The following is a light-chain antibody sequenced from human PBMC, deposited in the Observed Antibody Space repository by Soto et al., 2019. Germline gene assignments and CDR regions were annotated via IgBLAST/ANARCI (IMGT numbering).Light chain of an antibody. J-gene: IGLJ1*01. V-gene: IGLV2-8*01. CDR3: SSFAGSYTHV. CDR2: EVN. Sequence: QSVLTQPPSASGSPGQSVAISCTGTSSDVGGYNYVSWYQQHPGKAPKLMIYEVNKRPSGVPDRFSGSKSGNTASLTISGLQAEDEADYFCSSFAGSYTHVFGTGHKVTVL. CDR1: SSDVGGYNY.